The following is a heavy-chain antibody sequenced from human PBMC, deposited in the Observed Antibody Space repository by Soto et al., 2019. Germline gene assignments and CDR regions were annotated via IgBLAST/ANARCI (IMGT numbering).Heavy chain of an antibody. J-gene: IGHJ6*02. CDR2: ISGYNGNT. D-gene: IGHD3-10*01. Sequence: QVQLLQSGGEGKKPGASVKVSCNCSDHTFTYYGINWVRRAPGQGREWMGWISGYNGNTKYAQKFQYRVTMSADTSTTTAYMEMMSLTSDDTAVYFCAATGGHYFVLDVWGQGTTVTVSS. CDR3: AATGGHYFVLDV. V-gene: IGHV1-18*01. CDR1: DHTFTYYG.